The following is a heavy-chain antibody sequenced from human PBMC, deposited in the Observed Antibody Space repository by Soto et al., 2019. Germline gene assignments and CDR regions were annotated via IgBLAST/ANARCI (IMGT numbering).Heavy chain of an antibody. V-gene: IGHV3-30-3*01. J-gene: IGHJ4*02. CDR3: ARDREAAGTGFDY. CDR2: ISYDGGNK. CDR1: GFTFSSYA. Sequence: GGSLRLSCAASGFTFSSYAMHWVRQAPGKGLEWVAVISYDGGNKYYADSVKGRFTISRDNSKNTLYLQMNSLRAEDTAVYYCARDREAAGTGFDYWGQGTLVTVSS. D-gene: IGHD6-13*01.